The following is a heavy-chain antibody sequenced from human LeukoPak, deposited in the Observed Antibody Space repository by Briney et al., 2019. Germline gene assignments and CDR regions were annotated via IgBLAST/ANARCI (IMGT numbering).Heavy chain of an antibody. J-gene: IGHJ4*02. CDR1: GFTFSSYW. D-gene: IGHD2-21*02. CDR2: IKQDGSEK. CDR3: ASGSLGDATIFDY. Sequence: GGSLRLSCAASGFTFSSYWMSWVRQAPGEGLEWVANIKQDGSEKYYVDSVKGRFTISRDNAKNSLYLQMNSLRAEDTAVYYCASGSLGDATIFDYWGQGTLVTVSS. V-gene: IGHV3-7*01.